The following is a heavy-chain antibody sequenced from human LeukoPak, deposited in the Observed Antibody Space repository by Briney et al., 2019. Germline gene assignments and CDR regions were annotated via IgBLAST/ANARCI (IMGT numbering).Heavy chain of an antibody. CDR3: ARLEWELLLD. CDR2: IYTSGST. V-gene: IGHV4-4*09. Sequence: SEALSLTCTVSGGSISSYYWSWIRQPPGKGLEWIGYIYTSGSTNYNPSLKSRVTISVDTSKNQFSLKLSSVTAADTAVYYCARLEWELLLDWGQGTLVTVSS. D-gene: IGHD1-26*01. J-gene: IGHJ4*02. CDR1: GGSISSYY.